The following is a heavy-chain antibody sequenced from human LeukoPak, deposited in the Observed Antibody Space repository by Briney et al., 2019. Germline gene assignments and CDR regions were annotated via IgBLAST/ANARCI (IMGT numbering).Heavy chain of an antibody. D-gene: IGHD3-10*01. CDR2: IYHSGST. CDR3: AGKGLWFGDWDPNSIDY. V-gene: IGHV4-34*01. CDR1: SGSFSGYY. Sequence: SETLSLTCAVYSGSFSGYYWSWIRHPPEKGLEWIGEIYHSGSTNYNPSLKSRVPISVDTSKNQFSLKLSSVAAADTAVYYCAGKGLWFGDWDPNSIDYWGQATLVTVSA. J-gene: IGHJ4*01.